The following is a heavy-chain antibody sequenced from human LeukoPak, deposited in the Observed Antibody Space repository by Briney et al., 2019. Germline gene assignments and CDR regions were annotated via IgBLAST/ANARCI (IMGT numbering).Heavy chain of an antibody. CDR3: ARDGRYFDF. D-gene: IGHD1-26*01. J-gene: IGHJ2*01. V-gene: IGHV4-38-2*02. CDR2: IYHSGST. CDR1: GYSISSGYY. Sequence: SETLSLTCTVSGYSISSGYYWGWIRPPPGKGLEWIGSIYHSGSTYYNPSLKSRVTISVDTSKNQFSLKLSSVTAADTAVYYCARDGRYFDFWGRGTLVTVSA.